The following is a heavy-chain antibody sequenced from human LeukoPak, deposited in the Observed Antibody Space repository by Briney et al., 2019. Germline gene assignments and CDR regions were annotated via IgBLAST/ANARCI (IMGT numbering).Heavy chain of an antibody. D-gene: IGHD2-21*02. CDR1: GFTFSSYA. CDR2: IRKDGNDE. Sequence: GGSLRLSCAASGFTFSSYAMSWVRQAPGKGLEWVAFIRKDGNDEKYADSVKGRFTISRDNSKNMVYLQMNNLQTEDTSIYYCAKDRGDYPPYFDHWGQGTLVTVSS. J-gene: IGHJ4*02. V-gene: IGHV3-30*02. CDR3: AKDRGDYPPYFDH.